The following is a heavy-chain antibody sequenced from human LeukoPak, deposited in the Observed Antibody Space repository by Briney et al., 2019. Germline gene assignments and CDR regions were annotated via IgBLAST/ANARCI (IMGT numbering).Heavy chain of an antibody. D-gene: IGHD6-19*01. CDR1: GFTFSSYW. V-gene: IGHV3-7*01. J-gene: IGHJ4*02. CDR3: ARDQWLVY. Sequence: QTGGSLRLSCVGSGFTFSSYWMTWVRQAPEKGVEWVANIKDDGSEKYSVVSVKGRFTISRDNAKNLLYLQMSSLRAEDTAVYYCARDQWLVYWGQGTLVTVSS. CDR2: IKDDGSEK.